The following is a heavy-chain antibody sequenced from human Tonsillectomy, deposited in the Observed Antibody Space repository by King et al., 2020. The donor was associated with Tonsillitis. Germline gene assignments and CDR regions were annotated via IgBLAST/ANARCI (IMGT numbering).Heavy chain of an antibody. CDR2: ISTYNGNI. D-gene: IGHD3-10*01. CDR3: ARGESGELLLYV. V-gene: IGHV1-18*01. J-gene: IGHJ4*02. Sequence: QLVQSGADVKKTGASVKVSCKASGYTFTNFGISWVRQAPGQGLEWMGWISTYNGNIDYAQNFQGRVTMTTETSTSTAYMELRSLRSDDTAVYYCARGESGELLLYVWGQGTLVTVSS. CDR1: GYTFTNFG.